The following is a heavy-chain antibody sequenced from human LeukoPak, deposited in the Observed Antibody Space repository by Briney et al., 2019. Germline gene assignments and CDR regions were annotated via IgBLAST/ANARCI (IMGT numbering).Heavy chain of an antibody. CDR2: INPNSGGT. V-gene: IGHV1-2*04. CDR3: ARAFGIVVVARGPGY. J-gene: IGHJ4*02. Sequence: ASVKVSCKASGYTFTGYYMHWVRQAPGQGLEWMGWINPNSGGTNYAQKFQGWVTMTRDTSISTAYMELSRLRSDDTAVYYCARAFGIVVVARGPGYWGQGTLVTVSS. D-gene: IGHD2-2*01. CDR1: GYTFTGYY.